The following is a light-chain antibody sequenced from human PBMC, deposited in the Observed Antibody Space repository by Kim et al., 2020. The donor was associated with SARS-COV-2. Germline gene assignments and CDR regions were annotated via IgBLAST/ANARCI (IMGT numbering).Light chain of an antibody. CDR2: TNN. Sequence: RLSISCSGSPPNSETNTVNWYQQLPGAAPKLLIHTNNQRPSGVPDRFSGSRFGTSASLTISGLQSEDEADYFCAAWDDSPDGYVVFGGGTQLTVL. CDR3: AAWDDSPDGYVV. CDR1: PPNSETNT. J-gene: IGLJ2*01. V-gene: IGLV1-44*01.